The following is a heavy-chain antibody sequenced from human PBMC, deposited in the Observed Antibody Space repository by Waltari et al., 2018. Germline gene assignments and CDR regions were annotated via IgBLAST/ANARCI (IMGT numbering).Heavy chain of an antibody. Sequence: EVQLGESGGGLVKPGQSLRLSCTTSGFSFGDSVMRWVRQAPGKGLECAGIMRNPAYGWTAESAPSVKGRFAISRDDSKCNVYLEMNSLRTEDTAVYFCTRNVFSDYWGQGSLVTVSS. CDR1: GFSFGDSV. CDR2: MRNPAYGWTA. CDR3: TRNVFSDY. V-gene: IGHV3-49*04. J-gene: IGHJ4*02.